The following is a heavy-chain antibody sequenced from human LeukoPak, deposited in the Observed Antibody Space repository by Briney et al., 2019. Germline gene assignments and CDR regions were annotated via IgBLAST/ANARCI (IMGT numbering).Heavy chain of an antibody. Sequence: SETLSLTCSVSGGSISSYYWSWIRQPPGKGLEWIGYISYSGSTDYNPSLKSRVTISLDTSKNQFSLRLSSVTAADTAVYYCARNAGDYWGQGTLVTVSS. CDR3: ARNAGDY. D-gene: IGHD6-13*01. CDR2: ISYSGST. CDR1: GGSISSYY. J-gene: IGHJ4*02. V-gene: IGHV4-59*01.